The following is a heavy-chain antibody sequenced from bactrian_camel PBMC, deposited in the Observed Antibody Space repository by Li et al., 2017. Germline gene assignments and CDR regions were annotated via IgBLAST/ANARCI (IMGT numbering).Heavy chain of an antibody. CDR2: IDSGGGTI. D-gene: IGHD5*01. CDR3: AKDRRRAGEDNY. V-gene: IGHV3S40*01. J-gene: IGHJ4*01. Sequence: VQLVESGGGPVQARGSLRLACANSGFTFDTYDMSWVRQAPGKGLEWVSSIDSGGGTIDYADSVKGRFTISRDNSKNTLYLQLNSLKTEDTAMYYCAKDRRRAGEDNYWGQGTQVTVS. CDR1: GFTFDTYD.